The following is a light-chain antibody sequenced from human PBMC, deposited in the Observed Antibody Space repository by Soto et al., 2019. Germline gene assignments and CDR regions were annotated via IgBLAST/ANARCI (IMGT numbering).Light chain of an antibody. CDR3: QQYDANPWT. CDR1: QNINSW. Sequence: DIQMTQSPSTLSASVGDRVTITCRASQNINSWLAWYQQKPGKAPKLLIYAASSLESVVPSRFSGSRSGTEFTLTISSLQPDDFATYYCQQYDANPWTFGQGTKVEIK. V-gene: IGKV1-5*01. J-gene: IGKJ1*01. CDR2: AAS.